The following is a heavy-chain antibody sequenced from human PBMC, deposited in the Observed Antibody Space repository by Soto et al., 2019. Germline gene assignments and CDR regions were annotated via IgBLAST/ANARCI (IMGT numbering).Heavy chain of an antibody. CDR2: ISSDSAYI. Sequence: GGSLRLSCAASGFTFRSFTMNWVRQAPGKGLEWVSTISSDSAYIYYTDALRGRFTISRDNAENSLHLQMNSLRAEDTAVYYCTRDASRDSSARGWFDPWGPGTLVTVSS. J-gene: IGHJ5*02. D-gene: IGHD6-13*01. CDR1: GFTFRSFT. V-gene: IGHV3-21*01. CDR3: TRDASRDSSARGWFDP.